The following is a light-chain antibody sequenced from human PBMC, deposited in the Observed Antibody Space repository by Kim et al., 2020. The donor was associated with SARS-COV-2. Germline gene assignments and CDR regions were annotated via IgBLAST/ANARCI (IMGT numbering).Light chain of an antibody. CDR2: TNN. CDR3: ATWDNSLRAYV. J-gene: IGLJ1*01. V-gene: IGLV1-44*01. CDR1: TSNIGVKT. Sequence: GHRLTITCSGTTSNIGVKTVNWYQHLPGTAPKVLIYTNNQRPSGVPDRFSASKSGTAASLAISGLQSEDEGDYYCATWDNSLRAYVFGPGTKVTVL.